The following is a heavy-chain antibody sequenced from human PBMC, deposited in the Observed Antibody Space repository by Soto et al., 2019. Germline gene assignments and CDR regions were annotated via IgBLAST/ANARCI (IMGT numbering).Heavy chain of an antibody. V-gene: IGHV3-66*01. CDR3: ARDSLPGTRTWADH. CDR2: IYMRGST. D-gene: IGHD1-26*01. J-gene: IGHJ4*02. Sequence: EVHLVESGGGLVQPGESLRLSCAASGFTVSSQYMSWVRQAPGKGLEWVSIIYMRGSTFYADSVKGRFTISRDTSKNTLYLQMDHLTVQDTAMYYCARDSLPGTRTWADHWGQGTLVTVSS. CDR1: GFTVSSQY.